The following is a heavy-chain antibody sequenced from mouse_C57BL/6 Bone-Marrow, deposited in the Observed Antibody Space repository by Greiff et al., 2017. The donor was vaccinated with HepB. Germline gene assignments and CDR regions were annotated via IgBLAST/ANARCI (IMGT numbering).Heavy chain of an antibody. D-gene: IGHD2-4*01. CDR2: IDPSDSYT. CDR3: ARRNDYDGYYFDY. CDR1: GYTFTSYW. V-gene: IGHV1-69*01. J-gene: IGHJ2*01. Sequence: VQLQQPGAELVMPGASVKLSCKASGYTFTSYWMHWVKQRPGQGLEWIGEIDPSDSYTNYNQKFKGKSTLTVDKSSSTAYMQLSSLTSEDSAVYYCARRNDYDGYYFDYWGQGTTLTVSS.